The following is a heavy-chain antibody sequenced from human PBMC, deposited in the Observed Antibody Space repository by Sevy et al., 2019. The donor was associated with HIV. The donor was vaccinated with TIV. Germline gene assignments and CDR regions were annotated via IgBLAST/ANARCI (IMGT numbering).Heavy chain of an antibody. V-gene: IGHV3-53*01. CDR2: IHGGGTT. CDR3: ARTPIGNYVDYFDY. Sequence: GGYLRLSCAASGFIVTSNYMSWVRQAPGKGLEWVSVIHGGGTTQYADSVKGRFTICRDNSKNTLYLQMNTLRAEDTAVYYCARTPIGNYVDYFDYWGQGTLVTVSS. J-gene: IGHJ4*02. CDR1: GFIVTSNY. D-gene: IGHD1-7*01.